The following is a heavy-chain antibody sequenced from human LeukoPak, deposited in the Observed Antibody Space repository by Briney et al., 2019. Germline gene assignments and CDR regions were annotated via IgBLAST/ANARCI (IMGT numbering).Heavy chain of an antibody. CDR1: GGSIRSYY. D-gene: IGHD5-12*01. Sequence: SETLSLTCTVSGGSIRSYYWNWIRQPPGKGLEWIGYIYYSGNTNYNPSLKSRVTISVDTSKNQFSLKLSSVTAADTAVYYCARPQGVATITPDYWGQGTLVTVSS. CDR2: IYYSGNT. J-gene: IGHJ4*02. CDR3: ARPQGVATITPDY. V-gene: IGHV4-59*08.